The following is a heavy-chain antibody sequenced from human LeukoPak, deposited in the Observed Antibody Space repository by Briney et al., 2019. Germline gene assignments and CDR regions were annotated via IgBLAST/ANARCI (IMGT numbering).Heavy chain of an antibody. V-gene: IGHV1-2*02. CDR3: ARAYCSSTSCYSYNWFDP. CDR1: GYTFTGYY. CDR2: INPTSGGT. J-gene: IGHJ5*02. D-gene: IGHD2-2*01. Sequence: GASVKVSCKVSGYTFTGYYIHWVRQAPGQGLEWMGWINPTSGGTNYAQKFQGRVTMTRDTSISTAYMELSRLRSDDTAVYYCARAYCSSTSCYSYNWFDPWGQGTLVTVSS.